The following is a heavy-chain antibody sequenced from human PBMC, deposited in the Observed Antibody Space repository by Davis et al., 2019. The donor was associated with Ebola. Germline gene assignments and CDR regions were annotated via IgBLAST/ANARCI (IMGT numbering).Heavy chain of an antibody. CDR3: ARDPNTPYDFMYYYGMDV. D-gene: IGHD3-3*01. Sequence: SVKVSCKASGGTFSSYAISWVRQAPGQGLEWMGGIIPIFGTANYAQKFQGRVTITADESTSTAYMELSSLRSEDTAVYYCARDPNTPYDFMYYYGMDVWGQGTTVTVSS. J-gene: IGHJ6*02. CDR2: IIPIFGTA. V-gene: IGHV1-69*13. CDR1: GGTFSSYA.